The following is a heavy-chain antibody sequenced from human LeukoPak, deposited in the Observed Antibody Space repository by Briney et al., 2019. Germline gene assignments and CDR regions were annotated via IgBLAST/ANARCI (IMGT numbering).Heavy chain of an antibody. CDR1: GFTFSSYA. D-gene: IGHD6-19*01. CDR2: ISGSGGST. V-gene: IGHV3-23*01. J-gene: IGHJ4*02. CDR3: AKHEQWLVSESPDY. Sequence: GGSPRLSCAASGFTFSSYAMSWVRQAPGKGLEWVSAISGSGGSTYYADSVKGRFTISRDNSKNTLYLQMNSLRAEDTAVYYCAKHEQWLVSESPDYWGQGTLVTVSS.